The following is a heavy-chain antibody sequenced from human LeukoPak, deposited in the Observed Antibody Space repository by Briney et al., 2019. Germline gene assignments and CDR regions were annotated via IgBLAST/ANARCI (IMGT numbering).Heavy chain of an antibody. J-gene: IGHJ4*02. Sequence: QTLSLTCAISGDSVSSNSAAWNWIRQSPSRGLEWLGRTYYRSKWYNDYAVSVKSRITINPDTSKNQFSLQLNSVTPEDTAVYYCARSNPRYCSSTSCLRGAFDYWGQGTLVTVSS. V-gene: IGHV6-1*01. CDR3: ARSNPRYCSSTSCLRGAFDY. D-gene: IGHD2-2*01. CDR1: GDSVSSNSAA. CDR2: TYYRSKWYN.